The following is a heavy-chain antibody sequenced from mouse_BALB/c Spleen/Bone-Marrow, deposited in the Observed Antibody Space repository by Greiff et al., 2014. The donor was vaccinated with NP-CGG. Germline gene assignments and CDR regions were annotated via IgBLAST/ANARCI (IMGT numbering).Heavy chain of an antibody. Sequence: QVQLQQSGAELVRPGSSVKLSCETSGYAFSSYWMNWVKQRPGQGLEWIGQIYTGDGDTNYNGKFKGKATLTADKSSSTAYMQLSSLTSEDAAVYVFARVRNWADDWGQGTTLTVSS. CDR1: GYAFSSYW. V-gene: IGHV1-80*01. CDR2: IYTGDGDT. CDR3: ARVRNWADD. J-gene: IGHJ2*01. D-gene: IGHD4-1*01.